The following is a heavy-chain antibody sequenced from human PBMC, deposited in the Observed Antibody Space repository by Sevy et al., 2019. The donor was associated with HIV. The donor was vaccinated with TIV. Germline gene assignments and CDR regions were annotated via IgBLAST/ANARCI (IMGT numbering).Heavy chain of an antibody. CDR1: GGSTSTYY. J-gene: IGHJ6*02. D-gene: IGHD1-1*01. CDR3: ARGGGRTDWGMDV. Sequence: SETLSLTCTVSGGSTSTYYWNWIRQPPGKGLEWIGYISDSGLSNDNPSLRSRVTISIDTSKNQFSLRLTSVSAADTAVYYCARGGGRTDWGMDVWGPGTTVTVSS. CDR2: ISDSGLS. V-gene: IGHV4-59*01.